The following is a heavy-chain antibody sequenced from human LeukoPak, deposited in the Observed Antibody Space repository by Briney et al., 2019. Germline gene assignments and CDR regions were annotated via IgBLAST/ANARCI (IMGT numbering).Heavy chain of an antibody. J-gene: IGHJ4*02. D-gene: IGHD3-10*01. V-gene: IGHV3-23*01. CDR1: GFTFSNYA. CDR3: ARDLYGSGIVIDY. Sequence: GGSLRLSCAVSGFTFSNYAMSWVRQAPGKGLEWVSAISPSGGNTYSADSVKGRFTISRDNAKNSLYLQMNSLRAEDTAVYYCARDLYGSGIVIDYWGQGTLVTVSS. CDR2: ISPSGGNT.